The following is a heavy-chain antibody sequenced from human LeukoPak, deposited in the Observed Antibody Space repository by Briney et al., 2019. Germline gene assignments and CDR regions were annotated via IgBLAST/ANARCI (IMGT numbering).Heavy chain of an antibody. V-gene: IGHV3-7*03. CDR3: ARGGGLDV. D-gene: IGHD3-16*01. CDR1: GFTFSRHP. Sequence: GGSLRLSCAASGFTFSRHPMNWARQAPGKGLEWVASINHNGNVNYYVDSVKGRFTISRDNAKNSLYLQMSNLRAEDTAVYFCARGGGLDVWGQGATVTVSS. CDR2: INHNGNVN. J-gene: IGHJ6*02.